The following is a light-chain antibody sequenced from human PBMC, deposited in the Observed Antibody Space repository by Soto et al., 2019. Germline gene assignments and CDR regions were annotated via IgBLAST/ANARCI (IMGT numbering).Light chain of an antibody. J-gene: IGKJ1*01. V-gene: IGKV3-20*01. Sequence: EIVLTQSPGTLSLSPGERATLSCRASQSVSTNYLAWYQRKPGQAPRLLIYGASNRATGIPNRFSGSGSGTDLTLTITRLEPEAFAVYYCQQYGSSPPTFGQGTKVEIK. CDR1: QSVSTNY. CDR2: GAS. CDR3: QQYGSSPPT.